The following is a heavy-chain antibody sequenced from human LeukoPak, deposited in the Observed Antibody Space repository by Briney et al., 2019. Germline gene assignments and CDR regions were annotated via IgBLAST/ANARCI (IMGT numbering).Heavy chain of an antibody. V-gene: IGHV4-39*01. CDR3: ARGRGDYGLNYFDY. Sequence: SETLSLTCTVSGDSISSSYYWGWIRQPPGKGLEWIGSIYYSGSTYYNPSLKSRVTMSVDTSKNQFSLKLSSVTAADTAVYYCARGRGDYGLNYFDYWGQGTLVTVSS. CDR2: IYYSGST. J-gene: IGHJ4*02. D-gene: IGHD4-17*01. CDR1: GDSISSSYY.